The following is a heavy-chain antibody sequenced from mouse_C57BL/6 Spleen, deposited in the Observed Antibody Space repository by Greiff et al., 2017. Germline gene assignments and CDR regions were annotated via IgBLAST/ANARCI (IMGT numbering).Heavy chain of an antibody. V-gene: IGHV3-6*01. CDR3: AREDGYYDWFDY. CDR2: ISYDGSN. J-gene: IGHJ2*01. D-gene: IGHD2-3*01. Sequence: VQLQQSGPGLVKPSQSLSLTCSVTGYSITSGYYWNWIRQFPGNKLEWMGYISYDGSNNYNPTLKNRISMTRDTSTNQFFLKLNSVTTEDTATYYCAREDGYYDWFDYWGQGTTLTVSS. CDR1: GYSITSGYY.